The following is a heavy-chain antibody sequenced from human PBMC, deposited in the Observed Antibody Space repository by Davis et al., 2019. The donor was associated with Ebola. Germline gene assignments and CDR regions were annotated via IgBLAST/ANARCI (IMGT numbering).Heavy chain of an antibody. CDR3: ARMYSSGWSHPTNYYYGMDV. V-gene: IGHV1-18*01. CDR2: IIPILGIA. D-gene: IGHD6-19*01. CDR1: GYTFTSYD. Sequence: ASVKVSCKASGYTFTSYDINWVRQAPGQGLEWMGRIIPILGIANYAQKLQGRVTMTTDTSTSTAYMELRSLRSDDTAVYYCARMYSSGWSHPTNYYYGMDVWGQGTTVTVSS. J-gene: IGHJ6*02.